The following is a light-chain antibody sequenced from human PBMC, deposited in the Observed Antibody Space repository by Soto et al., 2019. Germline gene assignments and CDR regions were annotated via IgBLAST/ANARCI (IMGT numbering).Light chain of an antibody. J-gene: IGKJ1*01. CDR1: QSVSSK. V-gene: IGKV3-15*01. Sequence: EIVMTQSPATLSVSPGERAALSCRASQSVSSKLAWYRQRPGQAPRLVIYDTSTRATGVPARFSGSGSGTEFTLTISSLEPEDFAVYYCQQRSSWPWTFGQGTKVDI. CDR2: DTS. CDR3: QQRSSWPWT.